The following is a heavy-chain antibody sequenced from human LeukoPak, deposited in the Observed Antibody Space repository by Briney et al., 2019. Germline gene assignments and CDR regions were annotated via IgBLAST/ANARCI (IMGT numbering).Heavy chain of an antibody. CDR3: AKRKASGAAAGTGYFDY. D-gene: IGHD6-13*01. CDR1: GFTFSSYW. Sequence: GGSLRLSCAASGFTFSSYWMHWVRQAPGKGLVWVSRVNSDGSSTSYADSVKGRFTNSRDNAKNTLYLQMNSLRAEDSAVYYCAKRKASGAAAGTGYFDYWGQGTLVTVSS. J-gene: IGHJ4*02. V-gene: IGHV3-74*01. CDR2: VNSDGSST.